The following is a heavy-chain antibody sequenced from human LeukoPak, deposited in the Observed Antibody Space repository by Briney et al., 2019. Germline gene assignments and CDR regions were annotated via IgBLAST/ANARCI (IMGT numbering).Heavy chain of an antibody. D-gene: IGHD5-24*01. CDR2: INPNSGGT. Sequence: ASVKVSCKASGYTFTGYYMHWVRQAPGQGLEWMGWINPNSGGTNYAQKFQGRVTITRDTSISTAYMELSRLRSDDTAVYYCAKREAYYYGMDVWGQGTTVTVSS. CDR1: GYTFTGYY. CDR3: AKREAYYYGMDV. J-gene: IGHJ6*02. V-gene: IGHV1-2*02.